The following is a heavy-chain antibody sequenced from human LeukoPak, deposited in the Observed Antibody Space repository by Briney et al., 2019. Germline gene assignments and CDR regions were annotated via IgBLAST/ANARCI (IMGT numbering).Heavy chain of an antibody. CDR2: INHSGST. V-gene: IGHV4-34*01. CDR1: GGSFSGYY. J-gene: IGHJ6*02. Sequence: PSETLSLTCAVYGGSFSGYYWSWIRQPPGKGLEWIGEINHSGSTNYNPSLKSRVTISVDTSKNQFSLKLSSVTAADTAVYYCARRTTVTTMPPYDYYVMDVWGQGTTVAVSS. CDR3: ARRTTVTTMPPYDYYVMDV. D-gene: IGHD4-17*01.